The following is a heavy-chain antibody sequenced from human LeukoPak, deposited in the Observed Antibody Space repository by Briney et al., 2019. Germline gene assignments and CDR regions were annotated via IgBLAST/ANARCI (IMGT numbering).Heavy chain of an antibody. Sequence: GGSLRLSWAASGCTFSSYWMRWGRQAPGEGLVWVSRINSDGSSTSYAASVKGRFTISGDNAKNTLYLQMNSLRAEDTAVYYCAREYCSSTSCYRGSYYYYYFDIWGKGTTVTVSS. J-gene: IGHJ6*03. CDR2: INSDGSST. CDR1: GCTFSSYW. CDR3: AREYCSSTSCYRGSYYYYYFDI. D-gene: IGHD2-2*02. V-gene: IGHV3-74*01.